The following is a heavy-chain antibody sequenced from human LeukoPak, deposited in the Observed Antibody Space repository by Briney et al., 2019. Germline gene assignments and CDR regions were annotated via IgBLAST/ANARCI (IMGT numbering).Heavy chain of an antibody. Sequence: GASVNVSCKAAGYTFTGYYMFWVRQAPGQGLEWMGRINPNSGGTNYAQKFQGRVTMTRDTSISTAYMELSRLRSDDTAVYYCARGYCSGGSCYSVENWFDPWVQGSLVTVSS. D-gene: IGHD2-15*01. V-gene: IGHV1-2*06. CDR2: INPNSGGT. J-gene: IGHJ5*02. CDR3: ARGYCSGGSCYSVENWFDP. CDR1: GYTFTGYY.